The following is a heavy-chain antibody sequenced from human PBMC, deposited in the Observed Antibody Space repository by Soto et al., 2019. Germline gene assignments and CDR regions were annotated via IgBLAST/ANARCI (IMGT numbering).Heavy chain of an antibody. V-gene: IGHV1-3*05. CDR1: GYTFTSYT. D-gene: IGHD2-2*01. CDR2: INAGNGNT. Sequence: QVQLVQSGAEEKKPGASVKVSCKASGYTFTSYTVHWVRQAPGQRLEWMGWINAGNGNTKYSQKFQGRVTITRDTATDTAYMELSRLRSADTAVYDCARGYSRIAVVPAAIPFDSWGQGTLVTVSS. CDR3: ARGYSRIAVVPAAIPFDS. J-gene: IGHJ4*02.